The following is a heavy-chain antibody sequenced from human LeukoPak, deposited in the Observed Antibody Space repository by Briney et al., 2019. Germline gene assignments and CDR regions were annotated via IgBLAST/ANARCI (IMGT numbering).Heavy chain of an antibody. CDR2: ISSSSGYT. CDR3: ASDRNYYGSGSYYNPYYYYGMDV. V-gene: IGHV3-11*06. CDR1: GFTFSDYY. D-gene: IGHD3-10*01. Sequence: GGSLRLSCAASGFTFSDYYMSWIRQAPGKGLEWVSYISSSSGYTNYADSVKGRFTISRDNAKNSLYLQMNSLRAEDTAVYYCASDRNYYGSGSYYNPYYYYGMDVWGQGTTVTVSS. J-gene: IGHJ6*02.